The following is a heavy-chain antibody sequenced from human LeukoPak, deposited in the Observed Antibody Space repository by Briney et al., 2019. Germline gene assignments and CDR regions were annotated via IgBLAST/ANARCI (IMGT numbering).Heavy chain of an antibody. CDR2: ISYDGSNK. D-gene: IGHD5-12*01. V-gene: IGHV3-30*04. J-gene: IGHJ4*02. CDR1: EFTFISYA. Sequence: GGSLRLSCAASEFTFISYAVHWVRQAPGKGLEWVALISYDGSNKYYADSVKGRFTISRDNSKNTVYLQMKSLRTEDTAMYYCARERAYSGYDSREYNYFDYWGQGTLVTVSS. CDR3: ARERAYSGYDSREYNYFDY.